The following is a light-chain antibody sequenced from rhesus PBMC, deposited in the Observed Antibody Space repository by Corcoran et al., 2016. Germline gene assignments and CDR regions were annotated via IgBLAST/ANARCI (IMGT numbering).Light chain of an antibody. V-gene: IGKV1-33*02. Sequence: DIQMTQSPSSLSASVGDTVTITCQASQGISKYLAWYQQKPGKAPKLLCYDASNLQRGVPSRFSRNGSGTEFTQTISSLKLEEFGTYYCQQHNSYRRTLGQGTKVEIK. CDR2: DAS. CDR3: QQHNSYRRT. CDR1: QGISKY. J-gene: IGKJ1*01.